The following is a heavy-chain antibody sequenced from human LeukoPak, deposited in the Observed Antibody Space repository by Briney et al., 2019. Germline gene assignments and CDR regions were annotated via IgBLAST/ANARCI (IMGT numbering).Heavy chain of an antibody. CDR1: GGSISSYY. CDR2: IYYSGST. V-gene: IGHV4-59*08. D-gene: IGHD3-10*01. J-gene: IGHJ4*02. CDR3: ARLMDAGSGSRFWSLFDY. Sequence: PSETLSLTCTVSGGSISSYYWSWIRQPPGKGLEWIGYIYYSGSTNYNPSLKSRVTISVDTSKNRFSLRLSSVTAADTAVYYCARLMDAGSGSRFWSLFDYWGQGTLVTVSS.